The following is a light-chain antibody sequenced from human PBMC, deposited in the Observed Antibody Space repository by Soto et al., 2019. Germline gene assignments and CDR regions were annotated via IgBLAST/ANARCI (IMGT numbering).Light chain of an antibody. CDR1: SSDVGGYNY. Sequence: QSALTQPACVSGSPGQSSTISFTGTSSDVGGYNYVSWYQQHPGKAPKLMIYEVSNRPSGVSNRFSGSKSGNTASLTISGLQAEDEADYYCSSYTSSITYVFGTGTKLTVL. V-gene: IGLV2-14*01. CDR3: SSYTSSITYV. CDR2: EVS. J-gene: IGLJ1*01.